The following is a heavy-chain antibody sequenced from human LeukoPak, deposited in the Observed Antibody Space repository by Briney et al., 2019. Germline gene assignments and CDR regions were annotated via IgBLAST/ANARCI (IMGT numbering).Heavy chain of an antibody. V-gene: IGHV3-49*03. CDR3: TRYYDFWSGYYTGLGYYYYMDV. CDR2: IRSKAYGGTT. Sequence: GGSLRLSCTASGFTFGDYAMSWFRQAPGKGLEWVGFIRSKAYGGTTEYAASVKGRFTISRDDSKSIAYLQMNSLKTEDTAVYYCTRYYDFWSGYYTGLGYYYYMDVWGKGTTVTVSS. J-gene: IGHJ6*03. CDR1: GFTFGDYA. D-gene: IGHD3-3*01.